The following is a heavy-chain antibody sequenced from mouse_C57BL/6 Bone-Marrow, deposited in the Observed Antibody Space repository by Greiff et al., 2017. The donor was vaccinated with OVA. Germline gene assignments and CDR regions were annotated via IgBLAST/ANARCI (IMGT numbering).Heavy chain of an antibody. CDR2: ISYDGSN. CDR3: AREKVAGFAY. V-gene: IGHV3-6*01. Sequence: DVKLQESGPGLVKPSQSLSLTCSVTGYSITSGYYWNWIRQFPGNKLEWMGYISYDGSNNYNPSLKNRISITRDTSKNQFFLKLNSVTTEDTATYYCAREKVAGFAYWGQGTLVTVSA. J-gene: IGHJ3*01. CDR1: GYSITSGYY.